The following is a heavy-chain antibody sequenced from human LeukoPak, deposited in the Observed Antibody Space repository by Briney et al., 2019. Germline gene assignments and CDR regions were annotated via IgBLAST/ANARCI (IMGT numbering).Heavy chain of an antibody. V-gene: IGHV3-23*01. CDR3: AKSDCGGDGCKLLNY. J-gene: IGHJ4*02. D-gene: IGHD2-21*01. CDR2: VSDSSDAT. CDR1: GFTFRSYA. Sequence: GGSLRLSCAASGFTFRSYAMSWVRQPPGKGLEWVSAVSDSSDATRYADSVKGRFTISRDNSKDTLYLQMNSLRAEDTAVYYCAKSDCGGDGCKLLNYWGQGTLVTVSS.